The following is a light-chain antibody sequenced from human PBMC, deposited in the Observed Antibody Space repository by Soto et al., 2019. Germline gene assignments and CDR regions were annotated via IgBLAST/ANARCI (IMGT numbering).Light chain of an antibody. CDR3: QYYDASFQT. Sequence: ELVLTQSPGTLSLSPGEGATLFCRASQPIGKVIWYQQRPGQPPRLLIPSSSTRSTGIPDRFSGSGSGTDFTLTISRLEPEDFAVYYCQYYDASFQTFGGGSNVEI. J-gene: IGKJ4*01. V-gene: IGKV3-20*01. CDR1: QPIGK. CDR2: SSS.